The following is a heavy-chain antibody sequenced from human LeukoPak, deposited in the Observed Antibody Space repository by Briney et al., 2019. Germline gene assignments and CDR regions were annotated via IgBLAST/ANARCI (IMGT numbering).Heavy chain of an antibody. V-gene: IGHV3-48*04. CDR2: ISSSSSTI. Sequence: GGSLRLSCAASGFTFSSYSMNWVRQAPGKGLEWVSYISSSSSTIYYADSVKGRFTISRDNAKNSLYLQMNSLRAEDTAVYYCARELGYSYGYIDVWGQGTTVTVSS. CDR1: GFTFSSYS. D-gene: IGHD5-18*01. J-gene: IGHJ6*02. CDR3: ARELGYSYGYIDV.